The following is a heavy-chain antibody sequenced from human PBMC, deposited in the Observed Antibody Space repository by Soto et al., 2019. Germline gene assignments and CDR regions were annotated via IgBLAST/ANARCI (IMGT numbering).Heavy chain of an antibody. CDR3: VKVRGSSGWGDYYGMDV. CDR1: GITFSSYA. J-gene: IGHJ6*02. V-gene: IGHV3-64D*06. D-gene: IGHD6-19*01. Sequence: HPGGSLRLSCSASGITFSSYAMHWVRQAPGKGLEYVSVISSNGGSTYYADSVKGRFTISRDNSKNTLYLQMSSLRAEDTAVYYCVKVRGSSGWGDYYGMDVWGQGTTVTVSS. CDR2: ISSNGGST.